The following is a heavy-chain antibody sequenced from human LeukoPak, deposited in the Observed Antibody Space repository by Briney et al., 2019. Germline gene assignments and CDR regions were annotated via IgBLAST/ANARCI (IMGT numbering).Heavy chain of an antibody. CDR2: IYYSGST. V-gene: IGHV4-31*03. D-gene: IGHD3-10*01. Sequence: PSETLSLTCTVSGGSISSSSYYWGWIRQPPGKGLEWIGYIYYSGSTYYNPSPKSRVTISVDTSKNQFSLKLSSVTAADTAVYYCARVDGGYYFDYWGQGTLVTVSS. CDR3: ARVDGGYYFDY. CDR1: GGSISSSSYY. J-gene: IGHJ4*02.